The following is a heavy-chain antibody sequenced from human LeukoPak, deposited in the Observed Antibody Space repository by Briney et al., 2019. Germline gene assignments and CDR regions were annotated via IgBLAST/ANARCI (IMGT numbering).Heavy chain of an antibody. CDR2: IKSKTGGGTI. CDR3: TTGRY. V-gene: IGHV3-15*01. Sequence: GGSLRLSCAASGFTFNNAWLNWVRQAPGKGLEWVGRIKSKTGGGTIEYAAPVKGRFTISRDDSKNTLDLQMNSLKTEDTAVYYCTTGRYWGQGTLVTVSS. CDR1: GFTFNNAW. J-gene: IGHJ4*02.